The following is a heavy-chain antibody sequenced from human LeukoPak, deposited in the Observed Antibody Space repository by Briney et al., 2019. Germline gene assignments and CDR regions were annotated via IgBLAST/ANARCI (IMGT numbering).Heavy chain of an antibody. CDR2: INHSGST. J-gene: IGHJ5*02. CDR1: GGPFSGYY. Sequence: PSETLSLTCAVYGGPFSGYYWSWFRQPPGKGLEWIGEINHSGSTNYNPSLKSRFTISVDTSKNQFSLKLSSVTAADTAVYYCARGGYSSGWFAGGVNWFDPWGQGNLVTVSS. D-gene: IGHD6-19*01. V-gene: IGHV4-34*01. CDR3: ARGGYSSGWFAGGVNWFDP.